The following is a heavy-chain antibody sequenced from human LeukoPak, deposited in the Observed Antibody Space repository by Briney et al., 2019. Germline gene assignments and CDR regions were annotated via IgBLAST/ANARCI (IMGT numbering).Heavy chain of an antibody. D-gene: IGHD2-15*01. J-gene: IGHJ4*02. CDR2: ISGGGGST. CDR3: AKGTDCSGGSCYSIDC. V-gene: IGHV3-23*01. Sequence: GGSLRLSCAASGFTLSNYALTWVRQAPGKGLEWVSSISGGGGSTYYADSVKGRFTISGDNSKNTLYLQMNSLRVDDTAVYYCAKGTDCSGGSCYSIDCWGQGTLVTVSS. CDR1: GFTLSNYA.